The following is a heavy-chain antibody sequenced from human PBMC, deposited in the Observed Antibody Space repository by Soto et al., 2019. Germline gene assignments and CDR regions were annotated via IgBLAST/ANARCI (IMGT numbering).Heavy chain of an antibody. CDR3: RVPVTPFTFDY. CDR1: GFTFSSYA. J-gene: IGHJ4*02. CDR2: ISYDGSNK. Sequence: GGSLRLSCAASGFTFSSYAMHWVRQAPGKGLEWVAVISYDGSNKYYADSVKGRFTISRDNSKNTLYLQMNSLRAEDTAVYYCRVPVTPFTFDYWGQGTLVTVSS. D-gene: IGHD2-15*01. V-gene: IGHV3-30-3*01.